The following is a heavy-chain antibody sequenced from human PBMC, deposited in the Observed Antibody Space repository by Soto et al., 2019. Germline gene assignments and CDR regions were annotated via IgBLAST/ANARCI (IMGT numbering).Heavy chain of an antibody. CDR1: GYSSTSYW. CDR2: IDPRDSYT. V-gene: IGHV5-10-1*01. J-gene: IGHJ3*02. Sequence: PGESLKISCKGSGYSSTSYWISWVRPMPGKGLEWLGRIDPRDSYTNCSPSFQGHVTISADKSISTAYLQWSSLKASDTAMYYCARQYDGSGYYRHWGVAFDSWGQVTMGTASS. CDR3: ARQYDGSGYYRHWGVAFDS. D-gene: IGHD3-22*01.